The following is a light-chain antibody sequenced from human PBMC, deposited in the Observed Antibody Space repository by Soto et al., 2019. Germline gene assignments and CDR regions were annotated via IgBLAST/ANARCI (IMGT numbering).Light chain of an antibody. V-gene: IGKV3D-11*02. Sequence: EIVLTQSPATLSLSPGERATLSCRASQNIDTYLDWYQQKPGQSPRLLIFDASSRATGTPARFSGSGSGTDFTLTISSLEPEDFELYHCLPRRAWHLTLGPGTKVDIK. J-gene: IGKJ3*01. CDR1: QNIDTY. CDR2: DAS. CDR3: LPRRAWHLT.